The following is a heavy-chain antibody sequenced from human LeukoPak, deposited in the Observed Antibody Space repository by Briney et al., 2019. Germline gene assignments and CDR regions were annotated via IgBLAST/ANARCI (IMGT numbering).Heavy chain of an antibody. Sequence: SETLSLTCTVSGGSISSSSYYWGWIRQPPGKGLEWIGSIYYSGSTYYNPSLKSRVTISVDTSKNQFSLKLSSVTAADTAVYYCARVTVWSGYLFDYWGQGTLVTVSS. CDR3: ARVTVWSGYLFDY. J-gene: IGHJ4*02. CDR2: IYYSGST. CDR1: GGSISSSSYY. V-gene: IGHV4-39*07. D-gene: IGHD3-3*01.